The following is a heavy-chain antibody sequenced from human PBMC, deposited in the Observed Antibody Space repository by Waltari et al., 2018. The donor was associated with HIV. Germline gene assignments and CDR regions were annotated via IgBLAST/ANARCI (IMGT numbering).Heavy chain of an antibody. CDR3: VVGPHYFDGPEGRGRLDYFQN. CDR2: INPGNSDT. CDR1: GYKFNTYL. V-gene: IGHV5-51*01. Sequence: EVQLLPSRKEIKKPGESLKLSCKGPGYKFNTYLIVCVRQMPGKGLEWMGIINPGNSDTRYSLSSQGQVTISADTSVTTAYLHWRSLKASDTAKYYCVVGPHYFDGPEGRGRLDYFQNWGQGTLVTVSS. D-gene: IGHD3-9*01. J-gene: IGHJ1*01.